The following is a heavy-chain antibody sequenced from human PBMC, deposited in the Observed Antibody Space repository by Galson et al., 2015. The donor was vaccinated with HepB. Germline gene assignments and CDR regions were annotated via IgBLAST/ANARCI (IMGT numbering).Heavy chain of an antibody. J-gene: IGHJ6*02. V-gene: IGHV3-21*01. D-gene: IGHD1-1*01. Sequence: SLRLSCAASGFTFSNYAMNWVRQAPGKGLEWVSSISSSSSYTYYADSVKGRFTISRDNAKNSLYLQMNSLRAEDTAVYYCARDRVTTYYGMELWGQGTTVTVSS. CDR2: ISSSSSYT. CDR3: ARDRVTTYYGMEL. CDR1: GFTFSNYA.